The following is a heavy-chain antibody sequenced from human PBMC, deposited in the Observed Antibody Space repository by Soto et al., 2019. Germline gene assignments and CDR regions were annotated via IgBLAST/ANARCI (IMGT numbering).Heavy chain of an antibody. J-gene: IGHJ5*02. D-gene: IGHD2-21*01. CDR2: VNPESGGT. Sequence: QVQLVQSGAEVKKPGASVKVSCKASGYIFTGYYIHWVRQAPGQGLAWMGWVNPESGGTKYAQMFQGRVSMTGATSINTAYMELSRLTSDYTAVYYCARCDGLGCSNWFAHWGQGTLVTVSS. CDR3: ARCDGLGCSNWFAH. V-gene: IGHV1-2*02. CDR1: GYIFTGYY.